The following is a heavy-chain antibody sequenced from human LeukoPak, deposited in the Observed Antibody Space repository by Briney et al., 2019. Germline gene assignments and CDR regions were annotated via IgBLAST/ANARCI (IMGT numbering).Heavy chain of an antibody. D-gene: IGHD3-10*01. J-gene: IGHJ6*02. CDR2: IYYSGST. CDR1: GVSISSSSYY. V-gene: IGHV4-61*01. Sequence: QPSETLSLTCTVSGVSISSSSYYWSWIRQPPGKGLEWTGYIYYSGSTNYNPSLKSRVTISVDTSKNQFSLKLSSVTAADTAVYYCARSSGVRYGMDVWGQGTTVTVSS. CDR3: ARSSGVRYGMDV.